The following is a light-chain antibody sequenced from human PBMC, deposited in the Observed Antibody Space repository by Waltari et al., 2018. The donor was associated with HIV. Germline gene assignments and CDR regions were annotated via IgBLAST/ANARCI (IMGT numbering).Light chain of an antibody. CDR2: EVS. Sequence: QSALTQPPSASGSPGQSVTIPCTGTGSDVGAHNYVFWYQQHPGKAPKVLIYEVSKRPSGVPDRFSGSKSDNTASLTVSGLQADDEADYYCSSYAGTNNWVFGGGTKLTVL. CDR1: GSDVGAHNY. CDR3: SSYAGTNNWV. J-gene: IGLJ3*02. V-gene: IGLV2-8*01.